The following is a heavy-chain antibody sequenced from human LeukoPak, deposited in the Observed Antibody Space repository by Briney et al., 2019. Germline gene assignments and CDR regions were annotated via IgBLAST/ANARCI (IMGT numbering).Heavy chain of an antibody. J-gene: IGHJ4*02. CDR1: GSRFTSYW. CDR3: ARLYDSSGYGLLDY. V-gene: IGHV5-51*01. D-gene: IGHD3-22*01. Sequence: GESLKISCQGSGSRFTSYWIGWVRPLPGKGLEWMGVIYPGDSDTSYSPSFQGQVTISADKSISTAYLQWSSLKASDTAMYYCARLYDSSGYGLLDYWGQGTLVTVSS. CDR2: IYPGDSDT.